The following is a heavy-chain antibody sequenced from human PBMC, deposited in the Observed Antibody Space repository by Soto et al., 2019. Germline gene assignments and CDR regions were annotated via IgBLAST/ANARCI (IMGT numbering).Heavy chain of an antibody. CDR3: ARGRYGDY. CDR2: ISAHNGNT. V-gene: IGHV1-18*01. Sequence: QVHLVQSGAEVKKPGASVKVSCKGSGYDFTTYGITWVRQAPGQGLEWMAWISAHNGNTDYAQKLQGRVNVTSATSTSTAYMELRSLRSDDTAMYYCARGRYGDYWGQGALVTVSS. J-gene: IGHJ4*02. D-gene: IGHD1-1*01. CDR1: GYDFTTYG.